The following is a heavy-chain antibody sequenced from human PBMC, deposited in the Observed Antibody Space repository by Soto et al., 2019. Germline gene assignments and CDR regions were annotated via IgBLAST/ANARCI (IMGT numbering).Heavy chain of an antibody. V-gene: IGHV4-4*02. J-gene: IGHJ4*02. CDR1: GVSISSSHW. Sequence: QVQLQESGPGLVKPSGTLSLTCAVSGVSISSSHWWSWVRQSPGQGLEWIGEIYDSGSTNYNPSLRSRVTISVDNSKNQFPLTLTSVTAAHTAVYYCARRFFDYWGQGALVTVSS. CDR3: ARRFFDY. CDR2: IYDSGST.